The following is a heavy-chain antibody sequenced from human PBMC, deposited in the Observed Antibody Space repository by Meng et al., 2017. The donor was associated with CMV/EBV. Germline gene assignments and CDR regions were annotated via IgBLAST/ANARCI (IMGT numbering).Heavy chain of an antibody. D-gene: IGHD3-22*01. CDR2: IYTSGST. CDR1: GGSISSYY. Sequence: QGRLQGAGPVLVKPSETLSLTCTVSGGSISSYYWSWIRQPAGKGLEWIGRIYTSGSTNYNPSLKSRVTMSVDTSKNQFSLKLNSVTAADTAIYYCARERGDDSGYNFDSWGQGTLVTVSS. V-gene: IGHV4-4*07. J-gene: IGHJ4*02. CDR3: ARERGDDSGYNFDS.